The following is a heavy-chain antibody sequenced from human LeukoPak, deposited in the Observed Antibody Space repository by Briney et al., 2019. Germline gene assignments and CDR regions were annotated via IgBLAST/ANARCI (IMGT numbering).Heavy chain of an antibody. V-gene: IGHV3-30*04. CDR2: ISYDGSNK. D-gene: IGHD3-10*01. Sequence: PGRSLRLSCAASGFTFSSYAMHWVRQAPGKGLEWVAVISYDGSNKYYADSVKGRFTISRDNSKNTLYLQMNSLRAEDTVVYYCARNYYGSGHFDYWGQGTLVTVSS. CDR1: GFTFSSYA. CDR3: ARNYYGSGHFDY. J-gene: IGHJ4*02.